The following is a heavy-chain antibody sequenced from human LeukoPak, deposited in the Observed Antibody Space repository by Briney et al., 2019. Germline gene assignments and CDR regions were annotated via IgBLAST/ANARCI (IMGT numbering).Heavy chain of an antibody. J-gene: IGHJ4*02. CDR2: ISSSGDTT. Sequence: GGSLRLSCAASGFTFGSSAMSGVRQAPGKGLKWVSSISSSGDTTNYADSVKGRFTIPRDTYKNTLYLQMTSLRAEDTALYYCAKGLYSAYSDWGQGTLVADSS. CDR1: GFTFGSSA. V-gene: IGHV3-23*01. CDR3: AKGLYSAYSD. D-gene: IGHD3-22*01.